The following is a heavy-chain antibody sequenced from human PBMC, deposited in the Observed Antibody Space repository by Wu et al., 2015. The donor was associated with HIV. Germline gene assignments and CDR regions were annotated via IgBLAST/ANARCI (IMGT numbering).Heavy chain of an antibody. D-gene: IGHD2-2*01. CDR3: AREALGYCSSTSCYLPDY. CDR1: GYTVSNYY. J-gene: IGHJ4*02. Sequence: QVQLVQSGAEVKKPGASVKVSCKASGYTVSNYYIHWIQQAPGLGLEWMGWINPNSGGTNYAQKFQGRVTMTRDTSISTAYMELSRLRSDDTAVYYCAREALGYCSSTSCYLPDYWGQGALVTVSS. V-gene: IGHV1-2*02. CDR2: INPNSGGT.